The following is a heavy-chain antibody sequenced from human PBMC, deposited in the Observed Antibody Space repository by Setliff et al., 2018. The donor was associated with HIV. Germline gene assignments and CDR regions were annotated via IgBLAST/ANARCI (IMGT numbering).Heavy chain of an antibody. Sequence: PSETLSLTCAVYGGSFSGYYWSWVRQPPGKGLEWIGEINHSGSTNYKPSLESRVTILIDTSKNQISLHLTSVTAADTAVYYCARAIWSDYLYYFDYWGQGSLVTVSS. CDR1: GGSFSGYY. J-gene: IGHJ4*02. V-gene: IGHV4-34*01. CDR3: ARAIWSDYLYYFDY. CDR2: INHSGST. D-gene: IGHD3-3*01.